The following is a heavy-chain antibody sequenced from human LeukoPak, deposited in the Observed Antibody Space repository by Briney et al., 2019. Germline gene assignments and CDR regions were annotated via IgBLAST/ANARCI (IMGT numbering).Heavy chain of an antibody. J-gene: IGHJ4*02. Sequence: PGGSLRLSCAASGFIFSNYEMNWVRQTPGKGLEWVSYISDHGKSRNYVDSVKGRFTISRDNAQNSLYLHMNSLRAEDTAVYYCARDHYYDSTFDYWGQGTLVTVSS. CDR2: ISDHGKSR. CDR3: ARDHYYDSTFDY. V-gene: IGHV3-48*03. CDR1: GFIFSNYE. D-gene: IGHD3-22*01.